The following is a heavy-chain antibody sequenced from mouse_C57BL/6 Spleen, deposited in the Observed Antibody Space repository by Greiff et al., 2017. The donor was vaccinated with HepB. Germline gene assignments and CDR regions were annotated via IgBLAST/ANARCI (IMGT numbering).Heavy chain of an antibody. Sequence: QVQLQQPGAELVRPGTSVKLSCKASGYTFTSYWMHWVKQRPGQGLEWIGVIDPSDSYTNYKQKFKGKATLTVDTSSSTAYMQLSSLTAEDSAVYYCARDRDRYYWFAYWGQGTLVTVSA. V-gene: IGHV1-59*01. CDR2: IDPSDSYT. CDR3: ARDRDRYYWFAY. J-gene: IGHJ3*01. D-gene: IGHD2-12*01. CDR1: GYTFTSYW.